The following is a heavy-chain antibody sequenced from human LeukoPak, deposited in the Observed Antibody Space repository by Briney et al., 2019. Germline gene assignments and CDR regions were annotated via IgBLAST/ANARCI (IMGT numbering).Heavy chain of an antibody. V-gene: IGHV1-69*05. CDR3: ARGRSGSGSYRGLNY. CDR2: IIPIFGTA. J-gene: IGHJ4*02. D-gene: IGHD3-10*01. Sequence: ASVKVSCKASGGTFSSYAISWVRQAPGQGLEWMGGIIPIFGTANYAQKFQGRVTITTDESTSTAYMELSSLRSEDTAVYYCARGRSGSGSYRGLNYWGQGTLVTVSS. CDR1: GGTFSSYA.